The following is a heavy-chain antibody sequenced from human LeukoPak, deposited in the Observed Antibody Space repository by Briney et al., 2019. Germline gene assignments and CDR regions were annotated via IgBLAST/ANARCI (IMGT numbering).Heavy chain of an antibody. J-gene: IGHJ6*02. CDR1: GFTFHSFG. V-gene: IGHV3-9*01. CDR3: AKDSGSSWYPDRLYYYYGMDV. D-gene: IGHD6-13*01. CDR2: ISWNSCSI. Sequence: GGSLTLSCAASGFTFHSFGMNWVRQAPGKGLEWVSGISWNSCSIGYSGSVKGRFTISRDNAKNSLYLQMNSLRAEDTAVYYCAKDSGSSWYPDRLYYYYGMDVWGQGTTVTVSS.